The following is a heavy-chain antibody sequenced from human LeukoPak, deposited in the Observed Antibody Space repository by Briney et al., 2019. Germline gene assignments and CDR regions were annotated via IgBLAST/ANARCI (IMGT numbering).Heavy chain of an antibody. CDR2: ISGSSDAT. CDR3: AKDLRSNYHLDY. J-gene: IGHJ4*02. Sequence: SGGSLRLSCAASGFTFSNYNMNWVRQAPGKGLEWLSYISGSSDATFYADSVEGRFTISRDNSKNTLYLQMNSLRAEDTAVYYCAKDLRSNYHLDYWGQGTLVTVSS. CDR1: GFTFSNYN. D-gene: IGHD4-11*01. V-gene: IGHV3-48*01.